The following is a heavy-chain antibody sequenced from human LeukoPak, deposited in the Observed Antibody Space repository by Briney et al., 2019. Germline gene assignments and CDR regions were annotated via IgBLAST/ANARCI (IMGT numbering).Heavy chain of an antibody. Sequence: PSETLSLTCTVSDDSISTNTYYWSWIRQPPGKRLEWVASLHYSGTPYYSPSLNSRIYIFVDTSKRQFSLKLRSVTASDTAVYYCTRGGDPYKVGNFWGQGTLVTVSS. V-gene: IGHV4-39*01. CDR1: DDSISTNTYY. CDR3: TRGGDPYKVGNF. D-gene: IGHD2-21*01. CDR2: LHYSGTP. J-gene: IGHJ4*02.